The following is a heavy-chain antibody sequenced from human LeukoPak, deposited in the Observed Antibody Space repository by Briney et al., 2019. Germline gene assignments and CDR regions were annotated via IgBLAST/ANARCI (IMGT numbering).Heavy chain of an antibody. CDR1: GGSISSSSYY. Sequence: SETLSLTCTVSGGSISSSSYYWGWIRQPPGKGLEWIGSIYYSGSTYYNPSLKSRVTISVDTSKNQFSLKLSSVTAADTAVYYCARLDSSSWPEYWGQGTLVTVSS. D-gene: IGHD6-13*01. CDR2: IYYSGST. V-gene: IGHV4-39*01. J-gene: IGHJ4*02. CDR3: ARLDSSSWPEY.